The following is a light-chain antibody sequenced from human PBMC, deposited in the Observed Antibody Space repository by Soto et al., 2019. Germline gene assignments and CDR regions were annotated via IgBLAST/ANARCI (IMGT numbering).Light chain of an antibody. Sequence: DIQMTQSPSTLSASVGDRVTITCRASESIRRWLAWYQQKPGKAPKLLIYKASTLESGVPSRFSGSGPGTEFTLTISSLQPDDFATYYCQQYISYSPYTFGQGTKVEIK. CDR2: KAS. CDR1: ESIRRW. CDR3: QQYISYSPYT. J-gene: IGKJ2*01. V-gene: IGKV1-5*03.